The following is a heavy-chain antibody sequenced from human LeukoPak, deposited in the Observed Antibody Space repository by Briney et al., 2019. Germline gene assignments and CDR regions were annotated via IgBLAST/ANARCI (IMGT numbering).Heavy chain of an antibody. Sequence: GGSLRLSCAASGFTFSSYSMNWVRQAPGKGLEWVANIKQDGSEKYYVDSVKGRFTISRDNAKNSLYLQMNSLRAEDTAVYYCARGGIAVAPDDYWGQGTLVTVSS. D-gene: IGHD6-19*01. CDR3: ARGGIAVAPDDY. V-gene: IGHV3-7*01. CDR1: GFTFSSYS. J-gene: IGHJ4*02. CDR2: IKQDGSEK.